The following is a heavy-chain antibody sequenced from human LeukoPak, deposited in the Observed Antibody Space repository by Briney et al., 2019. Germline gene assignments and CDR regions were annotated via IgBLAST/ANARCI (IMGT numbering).Heavy chain of an antibody. CDR2: IIPVFGTS. V-gene: IGHV1-69*13. CDR1: GGTFSSYA. D-gene: IGHD3-3*01. Sequence: SVKVSCKASGGTFSSYAISWVRQAPGQGLEWMGGIIPVFGTSNYAQTFQGRVTITADESTRTAYMELSSLRSEDTAVYYCAGAGDNDFWSGSDGGDNWFDPWGQGTLVTVSS. CDR3: AGAGDNDFWSGSDGGDNWFDP. J-gene: IGHJ5*02.